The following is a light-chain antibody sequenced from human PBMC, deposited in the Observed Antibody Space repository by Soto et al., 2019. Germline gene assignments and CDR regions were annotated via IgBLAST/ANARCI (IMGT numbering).Light chain of an antibody. CDR2: DVS. V-gene: IGLV2-14*01. CDR3: SSYTSSSTYV. CDR1: SSDAGGYNY. J-gene: IGLJ1*01. Sequence: QSVLTQPASVSGSPGQSITISCTGTSSDAGGYNYVSWYQQHPGKAPKLMIYDVSNRPSGVSNRFSGSKSGNTASLTISGLQAEDEADYYCSSYTSSSTYVFGTGTKATV.